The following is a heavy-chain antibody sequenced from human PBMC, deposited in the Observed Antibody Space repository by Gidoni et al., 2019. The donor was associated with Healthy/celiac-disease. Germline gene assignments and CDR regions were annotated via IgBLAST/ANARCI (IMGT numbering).Heavy chain of an antibody. J-gene: IGHJ4*02. CDR3: AKGGMITFGGVIAFDY. CDR1: GFPFSSYA. D-gene: IGHD3-16*02. Sequence: EVQLLESGGGVVQPGGSLRLSCAASGFPFSSYAMSWVRPAPGKGLGWVSAISGSGGSTYYADSVTGRFTLSRDNSKNTLYLQMPSLSAEDTAVYYCAKGGMITFGGVIAFDYWGQGTLVTVSS. CDR2: ISGSGGST. V-gene: IGHV3-23*01.